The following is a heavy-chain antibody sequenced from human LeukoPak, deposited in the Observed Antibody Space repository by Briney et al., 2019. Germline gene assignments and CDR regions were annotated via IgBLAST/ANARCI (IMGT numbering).Heavy chain of an antibody. CDR3: ARGDSSGYSFDY. D-gene: IGHD3-22*01. Sequence: SETLSLTCAVYGGSFSGYYWSWIRQPPGKGLEWIGEINHSGSTNYNPSLKSRVTISVDTSKNQFSLKLSPVTAADTAVYYCARGDSSGYSFDYWGQGTLVTVSS. V-gene: IGHV4-34*01. CDR1: GGSFSGYY. CDR2: INHSGST. J-gene: IGHJ4*02.